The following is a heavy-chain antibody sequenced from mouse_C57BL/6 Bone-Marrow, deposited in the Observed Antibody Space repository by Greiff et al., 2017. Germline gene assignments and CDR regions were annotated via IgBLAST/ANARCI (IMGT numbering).Heavy chain of an antibody. D-gene: IGHD1-1*01. CDR3: ARSITTVVATGSWYFDV. CDR2: INPYNGGT. V-gene: IGHV1-19*01. Sequence: VQLQQSGPVLVKPGASVKMSCKASGYTFTDYYMNWVKQSHGKSLEWIGVINPYNGGTSYNQKFTGKATLTVDKSSSTAYMELNSLTYEDSAVYYCARSITTVVATGSWYFDVWGTGTTVTVSS. J-gene: IGHJ1*03. CDR1: GYTFTDYY.